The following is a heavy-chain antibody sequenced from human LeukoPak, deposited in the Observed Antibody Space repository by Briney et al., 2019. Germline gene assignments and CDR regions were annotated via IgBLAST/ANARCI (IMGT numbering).Heavy chain of an antibody. Sequence: GGSLRLSCAASGLTFSSFDMHWVRQPTGQGLEWVSTIGTASDTYYPGSVEGRFTLSRDNAKNSLYLQMNSLTAGDTAVYYCARGPPRGKYYYVDVWGKGTTVTVSS. CDR2: IGTASDT. CDR3: ARGPPRGKYYYVDV. CDR1: GLTFSSFD. J-gene: IGHJ6*03. D-gene: IGHD1-1*01. V-gene: IGHV3-13*01.